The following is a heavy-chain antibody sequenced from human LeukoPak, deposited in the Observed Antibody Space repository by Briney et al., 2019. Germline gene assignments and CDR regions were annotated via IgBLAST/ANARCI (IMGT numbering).Heavy chain of an antibody. CDR2: IYTSGST. Sequence: KPSETLSLTCTVSGGSISSYYWSWIRQPPGKGLEWIGRIYTSGSTNYNPSLKSRVTISVDTSKNQFSLKLSSVTAADTAVYYCARGPSSLEDAFDIWGQGTMVTVSS. CDR3: ARGPSSLEDAFDI. CDR1: GGSISSYY. D-gene: IGHD6-6*01. J-gene: IGHJ3*02. V-gene: IGHV4-4*08.